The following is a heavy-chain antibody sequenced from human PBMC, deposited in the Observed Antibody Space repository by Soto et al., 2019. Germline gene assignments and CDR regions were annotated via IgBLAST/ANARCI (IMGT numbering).Heavy chain of an antibody. Sequence: SVKVSCKASGFTFTSSAVQWVRQARGQRLEWIGWIVVGSGNTNYAQKFQERVTITRDMSTSTAYMELSGLRSEDTAVYYCAADRYSRSWFRLPAFDIWGQGTMVTVSS. CDR1: GFTFTSSA. J-gene: IGHJ3*02. D-gene: IGHD6-13*01. CDR2: IVVGSGNT. V-gene: IGHV1-58*01. CDR3: AADRYSRSWFRLPAFDI.